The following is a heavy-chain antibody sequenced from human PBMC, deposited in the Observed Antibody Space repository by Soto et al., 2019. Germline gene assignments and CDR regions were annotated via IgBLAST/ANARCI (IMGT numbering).Heavy chain of an antibody. CDR1: EFTFNTYA. Sequence: QVQLMESGGGVVQPGTTLRLSCSASEFTFNTYAMHWVRQAPGRGLDWVAVTSYDSTNTKYADSVKGRFTISRDNPKNTLFPQMTSVTPEYAAFYYWARDYDISGAWSGRFDSWGRGTLVIVSS. CDR3: ARDYDISGAWSGRFDS. J-gene: IGHJ4*02. CDR2: TSYDSTNT. D-gene: IGHD3-22*01. V-gene: IGHV3-30-3*01.